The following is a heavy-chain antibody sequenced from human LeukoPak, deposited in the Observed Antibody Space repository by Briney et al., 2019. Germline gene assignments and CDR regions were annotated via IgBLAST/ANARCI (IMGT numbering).Heavy chain of an antibody. CDR1: GYTFTSYD. CDR2: INPNSGGT. CDR3: ARAVSGYCSGGSCYYLLFDY. Sequence: GASVKVSCKASGYTFTSYDINWVRQAPGQGLEWMGRINPNSGGTNYAQKFQGRVTMTRDTSISTAYMELSRLRSDDTAVYYCARAVSGYCSGGSCYYLLFDYWGQGTLVTVSS. J-gene: IGHJ4*02. D-gene: IGHD2-15*01. V-gene: IGHV1-2*06.